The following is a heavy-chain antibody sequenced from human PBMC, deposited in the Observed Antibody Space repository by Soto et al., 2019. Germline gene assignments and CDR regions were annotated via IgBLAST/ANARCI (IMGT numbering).Heavy chain of an antibody. J-gene: IGHJ6*02. CDR1: GGTFSSYT. Sequence: QVQLVQSGAEVKKPGSSVKVSCKASGGTFSSYTISWVRQAPGQGLEWMGRIIPILGIANYAQKFKGRVTITADKSTSTAYMELSSLRSEDTAVYYCARDLYSSGWYGIYYYGMDVWGQGTTVTVSS. D-gene: IGHD6-19*01. CDR3: ARDLYSSGWYGIYYYGMDV. V-gene: IGHV1-69*08. CDR2: IIPILGIA.